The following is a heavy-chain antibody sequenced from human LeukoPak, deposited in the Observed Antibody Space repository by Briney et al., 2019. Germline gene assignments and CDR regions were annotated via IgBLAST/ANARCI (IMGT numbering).Heavy chain of an antibody. J-gene: IGHJ6*02. D-gene: IGHD1-26*01. Sequence: PSETLSLTCTVSGGSISSYYWSWIRQTPGKGLEWIRYIYYSGSTNYNPSLKSRVTISVDTSKNQFSLKLSSVTAADTAMYYCARHPHPGAPTPYYYYGMDVWGQGTTVTVSS. CDR1: GGSISSYY. CDR2: IYYSGST. V-gene: IGHV4-59*08. CDR3: ARHPHPGAPTPYYYYGMDV.